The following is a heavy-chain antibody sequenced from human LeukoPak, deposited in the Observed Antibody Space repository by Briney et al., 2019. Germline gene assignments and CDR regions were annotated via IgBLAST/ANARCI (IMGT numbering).Heavy chain of an antibody. J-gene: IGHJ6*03. V-gene: IGHV1-69*05. CDR2: IIPIFGTA. CDR1: GGTFSSYA. CDR3: ARGKTYYYYMDV. Sequence: SVKVSCKASGGTFSSYAISWVRQAPGQGLEWMGRIIPIFGTANYAQKFQGRVTITTDESTSTAYMELSSLRSEDTAVYYCARGKTYYYYMDVWRKGTTVTVSS.